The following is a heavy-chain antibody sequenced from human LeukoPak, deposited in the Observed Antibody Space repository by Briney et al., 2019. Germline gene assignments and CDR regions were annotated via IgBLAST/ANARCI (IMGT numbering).Heavy chain of an antibody. CDR2: INHSGST. CDR1: GGSFSACY. V-gene: IGHV4-34*01. J-gene: IGHJ4*02. CDR3: ATKRLGIAAATFDY. D-gene: IGHD6-13*01. Sequence: SETLSLTCAVYGGSFSACYWSWIRQPPGKGLEWIGEINHSGSTNYNPSLKSRVTISVDTSKNQFSLKLSSVTAADTAVYYCATKRLGIAAATFDYWGQGTLVTVSS.